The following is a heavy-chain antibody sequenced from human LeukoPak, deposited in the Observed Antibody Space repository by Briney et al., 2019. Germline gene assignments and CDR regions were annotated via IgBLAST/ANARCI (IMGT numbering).Heavy chain of an antibody. J-gene: IGHJ3*02. CDR3: ASSDVLRFLEWYAFDI. D-gene: IGHD3-3*01. V-gene: IGHV3-53*05. Sequence: GGSLRLSCAASGFTVSSNYMSWVRQAPGKGLEWVSVIYSGGSTYYADSVKGRFTISRDNSKNTLYLQMNSLRSEDTAVYYCASSDVLRFLEWYAFDIWGQGTMVTVSS. CDR1: GFTVSSNY. CDR2: IYSGGST.